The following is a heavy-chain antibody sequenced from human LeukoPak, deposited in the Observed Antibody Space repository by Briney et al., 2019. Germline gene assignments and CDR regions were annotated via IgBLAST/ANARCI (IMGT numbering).Heavy chain of an antibody. V-gene: IGHV1-24*01. D-gene: IGHD4-17*01. CDR3: ATETDYGDDY. J-gene: IGHJ4*02. Sequence: ASVKVSCKASGYTFTGYYMHWVRQAPGKGLEWMGGFDPEDGETVYAQKFQGRVTMTEDTSTDTAYMEMSSLRSDDTAVYYCATETDYGDDYWGQGTLVTVSS. CDR1: GYTFTGYY. CDR2: FDPEDGET.